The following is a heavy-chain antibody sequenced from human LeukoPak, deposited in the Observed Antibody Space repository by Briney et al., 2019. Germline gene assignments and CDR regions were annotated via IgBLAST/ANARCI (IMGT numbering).Heavy chain of an antibody. CDR2: ISWNSGSI. J-gene: IGHJ4*02. D-gene: IGHD6-13*01. CDR3: ARAFGYSSSWYLGYFDY. Sequence: GGSLRLSCAASGFTFDDYAMHWVRQAPGKGLEWVSGISWNSGSIGYADSVKGRFTISRDNAKNSLYLQMNSLRAEDTAVYYCARAFGYSSSWYLGYFDYWGQGTLVTVSS. V-gene: IGHV3-9*01. CDR1: GFTFDDYA.